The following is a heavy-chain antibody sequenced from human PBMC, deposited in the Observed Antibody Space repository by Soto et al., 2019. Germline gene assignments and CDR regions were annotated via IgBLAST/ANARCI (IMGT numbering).Heavy chain of an antibody. CDR2: IKSKTDGGTT. J-gene: IGHJ6*02. Sequence: PLGGPRLSCAASGFTFSNAWMSWVRQAPGKGLEWVGRIKSKTDGGTTDYAAPVKGRFTISRDDSKNTLYLQMNSLKTEDTAVYYCTTGFDNTSDLLEWLLYYYGMDVWGQGTTVTVSS. V-gene: IGHV3-15*01. CDR3: TTGFDNTSDLLEWLLYYYGMDV. CDR1: GFTFSNAW. D-gene: IGHD3-3*01.